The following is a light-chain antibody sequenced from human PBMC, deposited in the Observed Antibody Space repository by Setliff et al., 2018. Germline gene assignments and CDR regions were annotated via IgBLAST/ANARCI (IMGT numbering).Light chain of an antibody. Sequence: QSVLTQPASVSGSPGQSITISCTGTSSDIGSTKYVSWYQQHPAKAPKLVIYEVSNRPSGVSNRFSGSKSGNTASLTISGLQAEDEADYYCSSYTTSTFWVFGGGTKVTVL. J-gene: IGLJ3*02. CDR2: EVS. V-gene: IGLV2-14*01. CDR1: SSDIGSTKY. CDR3: SSYTTSTFWV.